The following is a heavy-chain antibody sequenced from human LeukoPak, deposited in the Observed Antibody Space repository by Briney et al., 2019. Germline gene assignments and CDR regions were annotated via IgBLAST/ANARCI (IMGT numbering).Heavy chain of an antibody. CDR2: INPNSGGT. Sequence: GASVKASCKASGYTFTGYYMHWVRQAPGQGLEWMGWINPNSGGTNYAQKFQGRVTMTRDTSISTAYMELSRLRSDDTAVYYCARGWGYSYGSYPFDYWGQGTLVTVSS. V-gene: IGHV1-2*02. CDR3: ARGWGYSYGSYPFDY. J-gene: IGHJ4*02. CDR1: GYTFTGYY. D-gene: IGHD5-18*01.